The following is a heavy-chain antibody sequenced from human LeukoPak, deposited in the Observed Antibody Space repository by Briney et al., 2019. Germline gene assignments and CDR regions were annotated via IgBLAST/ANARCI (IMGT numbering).Heavy chain of an antibody. CDR3: ARVNYYDFDH. CDR1: GFTFSNYW. D-gene: IGHD3-3*01. J-gene: IGHJ4*02. V-gene: IGHV3-7*01. CDR2: IKQDGSEK. Sequence: PGGSLRLSCAASGFTFSNYWMSWVRQAPGKGLEWVANIKQDGSEKYHVDSVKGRFTISRDNGKNSLYLQMNSLRAEDTAVYYCARVNYYDFDHWGQGTLVTVSS.